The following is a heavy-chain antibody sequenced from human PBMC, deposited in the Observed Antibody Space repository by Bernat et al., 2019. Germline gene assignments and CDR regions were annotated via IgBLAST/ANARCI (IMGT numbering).Heavy chain of an antibody. CDR2: INPNSGGT. CDR1: GYTFTGYY. Sequence: QVQLVQSGAEVKKPGASVKVSCKASGYTFTGYYMHWVRQAPGQGLEWMGWINPNSGGTNYAQKFQRWVTMTKDTYIRTDYMELSRLRSDDTAVYYCARMTYYYDSSGYSPYFDYWGQGTLVTVSS. D-gene: IGHD3-22*01. V-gene: IGHV1-2*04. CDR3: ARMTYYYDSSGYSPYFDY. J-gene: IGHJ4*02.